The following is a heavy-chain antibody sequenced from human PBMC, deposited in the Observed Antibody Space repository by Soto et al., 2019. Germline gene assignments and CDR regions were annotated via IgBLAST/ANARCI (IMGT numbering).Heavy chain of an antibody. CDR1: GYTFTSYY. D-gene: IGHD1-1*01. CDR3: ARDHPGASTTVYYYGMDV. V-gene: IGHV1-46*01. Sequence: QVQLAQSGAEVKKPGASVKVSCKASGYTFTSYYMHWVRQAPGQGLERMGRINPSDGSTSHTQRFHGRVTMTRDTATSKVYMEVSSLRSDDTAVYYCARDHPGASTTVYYYGMDVWGQGTTVTVSS. CDR2: INPSDGST. J-gene: IGHJ6*02.